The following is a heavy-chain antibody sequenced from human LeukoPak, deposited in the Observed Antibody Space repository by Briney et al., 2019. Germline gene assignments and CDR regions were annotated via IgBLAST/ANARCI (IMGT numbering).Heavy chain of an antibody. CDR2: IYPGDSDT. CDR1: GYSFTSYW. V-gene: IGHV5-51*01. J-gene: IGHJ6*02. Sequence: GESLKISCKGSGYSFTSYWIGWVRQMPGKGLEWMGIIYPGDSDTRYSPPFQGQVTISADKSISTAYLQWSSLRASDTAMYYCARNAYCSSTSCYDYYYYGMDVWGQGTTVTVSS. CDR3: ARNAYCSSTSCYDYYYYGMDV. D-gene: IGHD2-2*01.